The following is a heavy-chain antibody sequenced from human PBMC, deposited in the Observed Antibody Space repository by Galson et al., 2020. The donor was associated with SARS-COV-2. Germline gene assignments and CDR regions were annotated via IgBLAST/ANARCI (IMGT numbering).Heavy chain of an antibody. Sequence: GGSLRLSCAASGFTFSNYVMHWVRQAPGKGPEWVAVISSDGRHSFYADSLKGRFTISRDNSKSTLYLQMNSLRAEDTAVYYCARGGEWELPYYFDYWGQGTLVTVSS. J-gene: IGHJ4*02. CDR1: GFTFSNYV. CDR3: ARGGEWELPYYFDY. V-gene: IGHV3-30*04. D-gene: IGHD1-26*01. CDR2: ISSDGRHS.